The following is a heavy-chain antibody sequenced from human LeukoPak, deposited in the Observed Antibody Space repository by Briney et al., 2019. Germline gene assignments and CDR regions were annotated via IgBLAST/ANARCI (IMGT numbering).Heavy chain of an antibody. CDR3: ARLELLPTNFDY. Sequence: SETLSLTCTVSGGSISSSSYYWGWIRQPTGKGLEGIGSIYYSGSTYYNPSLKSRVTISVDTSKNQFSLKLSSVTAADTAVYYCARLELLPTNFDYWGQGTVVTVSS. CDR2: IYYSGST. V-gene: IGHV4-39*01. CDR1: GGSISSSSYY. D-gene: IGHD1-26*01. J-gene: IGHJ4*02.